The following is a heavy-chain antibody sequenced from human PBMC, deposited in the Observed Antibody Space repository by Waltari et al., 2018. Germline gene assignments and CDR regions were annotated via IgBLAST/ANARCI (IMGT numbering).Heavy chain of an antibody. J-gene: IGHJ3*02. Sequence: EVQLVQSGAEVKKPGATVKISCKASGYTFTDYYMHWVQQAPGKGLEWMGRVDTEDGETIYAEKFQGRVTITADTATDTAYMELSSLRSEDTAVYYCATDLDSSRPAGAFDIWGQGTMVTVSS. D-gene: IGHD6-13*01. V-gene: IGHV1-69-2*01. CDR1: GYTFTDYY. CDR3: ATDLDSSRPAGAFDI. CDR2: VDTEDGET.